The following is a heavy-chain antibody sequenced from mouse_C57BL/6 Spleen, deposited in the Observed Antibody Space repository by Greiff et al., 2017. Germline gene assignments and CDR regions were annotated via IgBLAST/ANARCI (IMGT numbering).Heavy chain of an antibody. J-gene: IGHJ4*01. CDR1: GFTFSDYG. CDR2: ISSGSSTI. Sequence: DVMLVESGGGLVKPGGSLKLSCAASGFTFSDYGMHWVRQAPEKGLEWVAYISSGSSTIYYADTVKGRFTISRDNAKNTLFLQMTSLRSEDTAMYYCARKDGSSLYAMDYWGQGTSVTVSS. CDR3: ARKDGSSLYAMDY. D-gene: IGHD1-1*01. V-gene: IGHV5-17*01.